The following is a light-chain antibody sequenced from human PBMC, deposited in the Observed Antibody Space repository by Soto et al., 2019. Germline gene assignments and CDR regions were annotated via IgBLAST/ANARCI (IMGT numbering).Light chain of an antibody. V-gene: IGLV2-14*01. J-gene: IGLJ2*01. CDR2: EVS. CDR1: SSDVGGYNY. CDR3: CSYADTYTFVV. Sequence: QSALTQPASVSGSPGQSITISCTGTSSDVGGYNYVSWYQQHPGKAPKLMIYEVSNRPSGVSNRFSGSKSGNTASLTISGLQAEDEADYYCCSYADTYTFVVFGGGTKLTVL.